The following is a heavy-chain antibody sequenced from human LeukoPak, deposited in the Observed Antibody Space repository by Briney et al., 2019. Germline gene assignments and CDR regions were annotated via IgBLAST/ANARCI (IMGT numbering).Heavy chain of an antibody. V-gene: IGHV4-59*01. D-gene: IGHD5-12*01. Sequence: PPEILSLTCTVPGGAISSYYWSWIRQPPGKGLEWIGYIYYSGSTNYNPSLKSRVTISVDTSKNQFSLKLSSVTAADTAVYYCARAVFTSGYVAWFDYWGQGTLVTVSS. CDR1: GGAISSYY. J-gene: IGHJ4*02. CDR2: IYYSGST. CDR3: ARAVFTSGYVAWFDY.